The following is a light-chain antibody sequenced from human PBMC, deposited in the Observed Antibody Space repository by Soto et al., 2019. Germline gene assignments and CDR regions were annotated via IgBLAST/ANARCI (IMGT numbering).Light chain of an antibody. J-gene: IGKJ4*01. Sequence: DIQITQSPSTLSASVGDRVTITCRASQSISSWLAWYQQKTGKAPKLLIYDASSLESGVPSMFSGCGSGTEFTLTISRLQTDELATYDCKQYNSYSVPVGLGTKGEIK. CDR1: QSISSW. V-gene: IGKV1-5*01. CDR3: KQYNSYSVP. CDR2: DAS.